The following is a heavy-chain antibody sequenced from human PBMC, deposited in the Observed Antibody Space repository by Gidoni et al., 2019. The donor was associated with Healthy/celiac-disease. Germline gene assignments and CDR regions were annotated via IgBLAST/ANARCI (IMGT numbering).Heavy chain of an antibody. D-gene: IGHD1-26*01. CDR1: GFTFSSYS. V-gene: IGHV3-21*01. Sequence: EVQLVESGGGLVKPGGSLRLSGAASGFTFSSYSMNWVRQAPGKGLEWVSSISSSSSYIYYADSVKGRFTISRDNAKNSLYLQMNSLRAEDTAVYYCAREDGGRLNDYWGQGTLVTVSS. J-gene: IGHJ4*02. CDR3: AREDGGRLNDY. CDR2: ISSSSSYI.